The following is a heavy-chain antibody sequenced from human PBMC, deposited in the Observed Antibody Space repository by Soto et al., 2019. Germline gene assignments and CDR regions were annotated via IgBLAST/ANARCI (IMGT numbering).Heavy chain of an antibody. CDR2: IYPGDSDT. J-gene: IGHJ6*02. V-gene: IGHV5-51*01. CDR1: GYSFTSYW. D-gene: IGHD6-13*01. Sequence: PGESLKISCKGSGYSFTSYWIGWVRQMPGKGLEWMGIIYPGDSDTRYSPSFQGQVTISADKSISTAYLQWSSLKASDTAMYYCASTSAAGKYYYGMDVWGPGPTVTGS. CDR3: ASTSAAGKYYYGMDV.